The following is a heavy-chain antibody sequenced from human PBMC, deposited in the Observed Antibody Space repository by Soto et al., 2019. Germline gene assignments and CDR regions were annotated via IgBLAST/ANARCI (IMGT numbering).Heavy chain of an antibody. CDR3: AHIPNYYQYDWFDP. CDR1: GFSLTTRGVG. J-gene: IGHJ5*02. Sequence: QFTLKESGPTLVKPTQTLTLTCTFSGFSLTTRGVGVGWIRQPPGKALECLALIYWDDDKRYSPSLQSRLSITKDPSKNQVVLTMTNVDPVDTATYYCAHIPNYYQYDWFDPWGQGTLVSVSS. V-gene: IGHV2-5*02. CDR2: IYWDDDK. D-gene: IGHD3-16*01.